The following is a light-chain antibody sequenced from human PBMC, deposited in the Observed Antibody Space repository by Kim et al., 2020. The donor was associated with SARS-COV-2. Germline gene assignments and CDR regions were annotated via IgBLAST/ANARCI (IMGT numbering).Light chain of an antibody. J-gene: IGLJ1*01. Sequence: GQRDPLTCSGSSSNIGGNRVNWYQKVPGTAPKLLISRSSQRPSGVSDRFSGSKSGTSASLAISGLQSEDEADYYCAAWDDSLNGYVFASGTKVT. CDR1: SSNIGGNR. CDR3: AAWDDSLNGYV. V-gene: IGLV1-44*01. CDR2: RSS.